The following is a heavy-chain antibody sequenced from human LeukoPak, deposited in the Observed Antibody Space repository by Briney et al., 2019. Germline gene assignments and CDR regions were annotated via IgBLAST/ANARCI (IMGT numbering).Heavy chain of an antibody. CDR1: GGSISSYY. CDR3: ARHSRNSSGWYVGWFDP. Sequence: SETLSLTCTVSGGSISSYYWSWIRQPPGKGLEWIGYIYYSGSTNYNPSLKSRVTISVDTSKNQFSLKLSSVTAADTAVYYCARHSRNSSGWYVGWFDPWGQGTLVTVSS. V-gene: IGHV4-59*08. CDR2: IYYSGST. D-gene: IGHD6-19*01. J-gene: IGHJ5*02.